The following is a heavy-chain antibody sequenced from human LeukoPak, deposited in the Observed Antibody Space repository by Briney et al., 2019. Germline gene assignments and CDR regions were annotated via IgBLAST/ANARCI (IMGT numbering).Heavy chain of an antibody. CDR3: ARDGDRWVIDY. Sequence: SETLSLTCTVSGGSISSSSYYWGWIRQPPGKGLEWIGSIYYSGSTYYNPSLKSRVTISVDTSKNQFSLKLSSVTAADTAVYYCARDGDRWVIDYWGQGTLVTVSS. CDR2: IYYSGST. V-gene: IGHV4-39*07. CDR1: GGSISSSSYY. J-gene: IGHJ4*02. D-gene: IGHD2-21*01.